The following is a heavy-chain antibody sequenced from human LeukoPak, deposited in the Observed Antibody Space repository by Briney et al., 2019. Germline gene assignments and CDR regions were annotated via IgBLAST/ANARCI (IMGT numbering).Heavy chain of an antibody. D-gene: IGHD5-18*01. V-gene: IGHV3-23*01. CDR3: AKDPHSYGVLEGLDY. Sequence: PGGSLRLSCAASGFTFGTYAMSWVRQAPGKGLEWVSGISHSGGSTYYADSVKGRFTVSRDNSKNTVYLQMNSLRAEDTAVYYCAKDPHSYGVLEGLDYWGQGTLVTVSS. J-gene: IGHJ4*02. CDR2: ISHSGGST. CDR1: GFTFGTYA.